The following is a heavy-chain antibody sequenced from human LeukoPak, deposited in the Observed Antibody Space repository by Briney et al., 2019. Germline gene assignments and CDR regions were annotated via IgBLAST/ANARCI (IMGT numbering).Heavy chain of an antibody. CDR3: TRRVGYCSGGSCYNNY. D-gene: IGHD2-15*01. V-gene: IGHV3-73*01. CDR2: IRSKANSYAT. Sequence: PGGSLRLSCAASGFTFSGSAMHWVRQASGKWLEWVGRIRSKANSYATAYAASVKGRFTISRDDSKNTAYLQMNSLKTEDTAVYYCTRRVGYCSGGSCYNNYWGQGTLVTVSS. CDR1: GFTFSGSA. J-gene: IGHJ4*02.